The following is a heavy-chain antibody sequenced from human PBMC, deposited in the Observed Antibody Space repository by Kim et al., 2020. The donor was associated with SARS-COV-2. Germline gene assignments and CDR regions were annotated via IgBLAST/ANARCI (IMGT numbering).Heavy chain of an antibody. Sequence: GGSLRLSCAASGFTFSSYAMSWVRQAPGKGLEWVSAISGSGGSTYYADSVKGRFTISRDNSKNTLYLQMNSLRAEDTAVYYCAKVMRAVAGPIRGYYYGMDVWGQGTTVTVSS. V-gene: IGHV3-23*01. J-gene: IGHJ6*02. CDR2: ISGSGGST. CDR1: GFTFSSYA. D-gene: IGHD6-19*01. CDR3: AKVMRAVAGPIRGYYYGMDV.